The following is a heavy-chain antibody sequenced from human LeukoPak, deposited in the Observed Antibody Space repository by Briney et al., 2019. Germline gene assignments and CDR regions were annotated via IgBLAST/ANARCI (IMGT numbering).Heavy chain of an antibody. CDR2: VYNDGST. V-gene: IGHV3-53*01. Sequence: PGGSLRLSCAASGFTVSSNYMSWVRRAPGKGLEWVSVVYNDGSTYYADSVKGRFTISRDNSKNTLYLQMNSLRAEDTAMYFCARGSSTVSAGYYWGQGTLVTVSS. D-gene: IGHD6-19*01. CDR3: ARGSSTVSAGYY. CDR1: GFTVSSNY. J-gene: IGHJ4*02.